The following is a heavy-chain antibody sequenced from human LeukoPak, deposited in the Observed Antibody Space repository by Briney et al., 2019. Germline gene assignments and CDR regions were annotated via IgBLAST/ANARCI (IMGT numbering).Heavy chain of an antibody. V-gene: IGHV3-66*02. Sequence: PGGSLRLSCAASGFTVSSNYMSWARQAPGKGLEWVSVIYSGGSTYYADSVKGRFTISRDNSKNTLYLQMNSLRAGDTAVYYCAREPIYYYDSSGYVDAWGQGTMVTVSS. J-gene: IGHJ3*01. CDR3: AREPIYYYDSSGYVDA. CDR1: GFTVSSNY. CDR2: IYSGGST. D-gene: IGHD3-22*01.